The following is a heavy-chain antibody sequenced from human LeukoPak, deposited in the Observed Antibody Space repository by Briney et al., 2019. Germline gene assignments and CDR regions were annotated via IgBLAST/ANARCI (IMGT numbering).Heavy chain of an antibody. V-gene: IGHV4-34*01. D-gene: IGHD3-3*01. J-gene: IGHJ4*02. CDR3: GSRRTAMFGVIKGPIDY. CDR1: GGSFSDYY. CDR2: INHSGSP. Sequence: PSETLSLTCAVYGGSFSDYYWTWIRQPPGKGLEWIGEINHSGSPNNNPSLKSRVSISLDTSKNQLSLKLTSVTAADTAVYYCGSRRTAMFGVIKGPIDYWGQGTLVTVSS.